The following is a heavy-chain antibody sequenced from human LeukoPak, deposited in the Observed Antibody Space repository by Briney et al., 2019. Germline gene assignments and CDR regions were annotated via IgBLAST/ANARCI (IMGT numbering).Heavy chain of an antibody. Sequence: SQTLSLTCTVSGGSISSGDYYWSWIRQPPGKGLEWIGYIYYSGSTYYNPSLKSRVTISVDTSKSQFSLKLSSVTAADTAVYYCARVVPAAVCYFDYWGQGTLVTVSS. CDR1: GGSISSGDYY. CDR3: ARVVPAAVCYFDY. J-gene: IGHJ4*02. D-gene: IGHD2-2*01. V-gene: IGHV4-30-4*08. CDR2: IYYSGST.